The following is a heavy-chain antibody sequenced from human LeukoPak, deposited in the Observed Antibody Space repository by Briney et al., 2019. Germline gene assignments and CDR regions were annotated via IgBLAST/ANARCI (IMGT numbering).Heavy chain of an antibody. D-gene: IGHD3-10*01. CDR2: ISSSSSYI. V-gene: IGHV3-21*01. CDR1: GFTFSSYS. J-gene: IGHJ3*02. CDR3: ARDRAVLNAFDI. Sequence: GVLRLSCAASGFTFSSYSMNWVRQAPGKGLEWVSSISSSSSYIYYADSVKGRFTISRDNAKNSLYLQMNSLRAEDTAVYYCARDRAVLNAFDIWGQGTMVTVSS.